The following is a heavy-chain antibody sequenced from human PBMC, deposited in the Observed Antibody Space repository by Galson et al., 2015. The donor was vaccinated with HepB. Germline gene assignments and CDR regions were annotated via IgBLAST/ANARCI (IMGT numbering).Heavy chain of an antibody. Sequence: SLRLSCAASGFTVRTNSMSWVRQAPGKGLEWVSVFYSGGSTYYADSVKGRFTISRVDSKNTPYLHMNSLRPEDTAVYYCATERSTSGSYYFDNWGQGTLVTVSS. CDR3: ATERSTSGSYYFDN. J-gene: IGHJ4*02. CDR1: GFTVRTNS. D-gene: IGHD1-26*01. CDR2: FYSGGST. V-gene: IGHV3-66*02.